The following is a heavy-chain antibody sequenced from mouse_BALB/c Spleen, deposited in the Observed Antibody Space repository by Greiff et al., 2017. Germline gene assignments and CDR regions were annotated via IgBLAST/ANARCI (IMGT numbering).Heavy chain of an antibody. V-gene: IGHV1-80*01. Sequence: QVQLKQSGAELVRPGSSVKISCKASGYAFSSYWMNWVKQRPGQGLEWIGQIYPGDGDTNYNGKFKGKATLTADKSSSTAYMQLSSLTTEDPAVYVCARESWTTVGEADWGQGTLVTVSA. CDR3: ARESWTTVGEAD. CDR1: GYAFSSYW. D-gene: IGHD1-1*01. CDR2: IYPGDGDT. J-gene: IGHJ3*01.